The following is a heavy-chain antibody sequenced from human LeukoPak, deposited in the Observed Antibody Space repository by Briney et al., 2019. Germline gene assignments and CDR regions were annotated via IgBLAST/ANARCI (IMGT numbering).Heavy chain of an antibody. CDR1: GGSFSGYY. Sequence: SETLSLTCAVYGGSFSGYYWSWIRQPPGKGLEWIGEINHSGSTNYNPSLKSRVTISVDTSKNQFSLKLSSVTAADTAVYYCAREMRYYDILTGYRTHFDYWGQGTLSPSPQ. CDR3: AREMRYYDILTGYRTHFDY. J-gene: IGHJ4*02. V-gene: IGHV4-34*01. CDR2: INHSGST. D-gene: IGHD3-9*01.